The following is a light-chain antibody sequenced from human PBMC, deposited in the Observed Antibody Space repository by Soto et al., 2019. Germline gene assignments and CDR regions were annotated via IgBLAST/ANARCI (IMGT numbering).Light chain of an antibody. V-gene: IGKV3-20*01. CDR1: QSVSSNY. J-gene: IGKJ1*01. CDR3: QQYGGSPPQT. CDR2: GAS. Sequence: TVLTQSPGTLSLSPGERATLSCRASQSVSSNYLAWYQQKPGQAPRLLIYGASSRATGIPDRFSGSGSGTDFTLTISRLEPEDFAVYYCQQYGGSPPQTFGQGTKVDIK.